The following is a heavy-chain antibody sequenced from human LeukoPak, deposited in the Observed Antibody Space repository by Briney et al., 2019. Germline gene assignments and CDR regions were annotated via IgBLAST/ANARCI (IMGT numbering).Heavy chain of an antibody. J-gene: IGHJ6*02. D-gene: IGHD4-17*01. Sequence: GGSLRLSCAASGFTFSSYSMNWVRQAPGKGLEWVSYISSSSSTIYYADSVKGRFTISRDNAKNSLYLQMNSLRAEDTAVYYCAKDHYGDYETGVLQAIYYYYGMDVWGQGTTVTVSS. CDR1: GFTFSSYS. CDR3: AKDHYGDYETGVLQAIYYYYGMDV. V-gene: IGHV3-48*04. CDR2: ISSSSSTI.